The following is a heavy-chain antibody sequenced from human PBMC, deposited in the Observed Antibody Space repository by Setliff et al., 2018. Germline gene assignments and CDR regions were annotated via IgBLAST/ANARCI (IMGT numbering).Heavy chain of an antibody. CDR2: ISDSGGSA. CDR3: AKSMTTEIYFDY. D-gene: IGHD4-17*01. CDR1: GFTFSSYA. Sequence: GGSLRLSCAASGFTFSSYAMNWVRQAPGKGLEWVSAISDSGGSAYYADSVKGRFTISRDNSKNTLYLQMTSLRAEDTAVYYCAKSMTTEIYFDYWGQGTLVT. V-gene: IGHV3-23*01. J-gene: IGHJ4*02.